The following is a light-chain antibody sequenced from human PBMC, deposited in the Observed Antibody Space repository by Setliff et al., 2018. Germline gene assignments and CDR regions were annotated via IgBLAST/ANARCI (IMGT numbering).Light chain of an antibody. Sequence: QSALTQPASVSGSPGQSITFSCTGSSSDVGGYDYVSWYQQHPGKAPKLLIYDVTNRPSGVSNRFSGSKSGNTASLTISGLQAEDEAEYFCSSYTVGNTLSVFGTGTKVTVL. CDR2: DVT. J-gene: IGLJ1*01. CDR1: SSDVGGYDY. CDR3: SSYTVGNTLSV. V-gene: IGLV2-14*03.